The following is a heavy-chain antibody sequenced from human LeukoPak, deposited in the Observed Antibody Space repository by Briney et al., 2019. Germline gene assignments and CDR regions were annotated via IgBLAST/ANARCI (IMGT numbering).Heavy chain of an antibody. V-gene: IGHV3-7*03. J-gene: IGHJ6*02. CDR2: IKQDGSEK. D-gene: IGHD2-2*02. Sequence: GGSLRLSCAASGFTFSSYWMSWVRQAPGKGLEGVANIKQDGSEKYYVDSVKGRFTISRDNAKNSLYLQMNSLRAEDTAVYYCARDRFPYCSSTSCYIYYGMDVWGQGTTVTVSS. CDR3: ARDRFPYCSSTSCYIYYGMDV. CDR1: GFTFSSYW.